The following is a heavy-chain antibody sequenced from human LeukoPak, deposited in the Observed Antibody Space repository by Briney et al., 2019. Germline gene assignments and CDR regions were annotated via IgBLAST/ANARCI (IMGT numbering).Heavy chain of an antibody. D-gene: IGHD2-8*01. CDR2: MYHSGST. Sequence: SEALSLTCSVSGGSISSSPWGSWVRQPPGKGLEGIGEMYHSGSTNYDPSLTSRATISVDKYQNQFPLKLSSVTAADTAVYYCARDFGGSNEHGVGNFDHWGQGPLVTVSS. CDR1: GGSISSSPW. V-gene: IGHV4-4*02. CDR3: ARDFGGSNEHGVGNFDH. J-gene: IGHJ4*02.